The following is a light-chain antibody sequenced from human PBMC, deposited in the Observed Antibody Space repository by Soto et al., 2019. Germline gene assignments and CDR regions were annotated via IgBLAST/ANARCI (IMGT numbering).Light chain of an antibody. J-gene: IGLJ2*01. CDR1: NSDVGGYNY. V-gene: IGLV2-14*03. CDR3: RSYATGGPLVV. Sequence: QSALTQPASVSGSPGQSITISCTGTNSDVGGYNYVSWYQRHRGKAPKLMIYDVTNRPSGVSNRFSGSKSGNTASLTISGLQAEDEADYYCRSYATGGPLVVFGGGTKLTVL. CDR2: DVT.